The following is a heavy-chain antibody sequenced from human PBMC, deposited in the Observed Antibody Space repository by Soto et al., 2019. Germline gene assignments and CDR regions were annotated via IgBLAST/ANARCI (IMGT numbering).Heavy chain of an antibody. CDR2: ISSSSSYI. Sequence: EVQLVESGGGLVKPGGSLRLSCAASGFTFSSYSMNWVRQDPGKGLEWVSSISSSSSYIYYADSVKGRFTISRDNAKNSLYLQMNSLRAEDTAVYYCARDRRCSGGSCFDYWGQGTLVTVSS. CDR3: ARDRRCSGGSCFDY. J-gene: IGHJ4*02. V-gene: IGHV3-21*01. D-gene: IGHD2-15*01. CDR1: GFTFSSYS.